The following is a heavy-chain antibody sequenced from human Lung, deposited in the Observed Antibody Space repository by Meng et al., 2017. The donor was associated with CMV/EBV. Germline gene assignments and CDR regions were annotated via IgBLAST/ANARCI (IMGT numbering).Heavy chain of an antibody. V-gene: IGHV3-30*02. CDR3: AKDRLSSSSWYYYYYGMDV. Sequence: SXAASGFTFSSYGMHWVRQAPGKGLEWVAFIRYDGSNKYYADSVKGRFTISRDNSKNTLYLQMNSLRAEDTAVYYCAKDRLSSSSWYYYYYGMDVWXQGTXVXVSS. CDR1: GFTFSSYG. J-gene: IGHJ6*02. D-gene: IGHD6-13*01. CDR2: IRYDGSNK.